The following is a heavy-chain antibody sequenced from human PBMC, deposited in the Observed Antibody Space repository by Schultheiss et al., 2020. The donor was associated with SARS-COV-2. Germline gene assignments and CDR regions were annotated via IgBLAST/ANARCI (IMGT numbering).Heavy chain of an antibody. V-gene: IGHV5-10-1*01. Sequence: GESLKISCQGSGYSFTNYWITWVRQMPGKGLEWMGNIDPSDSYTNYSPSFQGHVTISADKSISTAYLQWSSLKASDTAMYYCARTYYDFWSGYGYYMDVWGKGTTVTVSS. J-gene: IGHJ6*03. CDR2: IDPSDSYT. D-gene: IGHD3-3*01. CDR3: ARTYYDFWSGYGYYMDV. CDR1: GYSFTNYW.